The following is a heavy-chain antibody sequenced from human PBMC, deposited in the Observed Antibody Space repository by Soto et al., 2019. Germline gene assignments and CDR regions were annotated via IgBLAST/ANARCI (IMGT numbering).Heavy chain of an antibody. CDR2: INAGNGDT. D-gene: IGHD1-26*01. J-gene: IGHJ5*02. V-gene: IGHV1-3*01. CDR3: ARDRVVGATLMRWFDP. Sequence: ASVKVSCKASGYTFRSYAIHWVRQAPGQRLEWMGWINAGNGDTKYSQKFQGRVIITRDTSASTAYMELSSLRSEDTAVYYCARDRVVGATLMRWFDPWG. CDR1: GYTFRSYA.